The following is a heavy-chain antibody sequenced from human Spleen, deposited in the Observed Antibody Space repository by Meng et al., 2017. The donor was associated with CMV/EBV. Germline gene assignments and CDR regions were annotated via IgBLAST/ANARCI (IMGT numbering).Heavy chain of an antibody. D-gene: IGHD1/OR15-1a*01. CDR1: GLTFSSYS. J-gene: IGHJ4*02. CDR2: ISSSGSVI. Sequence: GGSLRLSCAASGLTFSSYSMNWVRQTPGQGLEWVSSISSSGSVIYYADSVKGRFTISRDNSKNTLYLQMNSLRAEDTAVYYCAKDPGPRLPWYYFDYWGQGTLVTVSS. CDR3: AKDPGPRLPWYYFDY. V-gene: IGHV3-21*01.